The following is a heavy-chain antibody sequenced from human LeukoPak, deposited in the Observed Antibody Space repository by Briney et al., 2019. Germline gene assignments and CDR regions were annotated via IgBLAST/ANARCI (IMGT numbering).Heavy chain of an antibody. D-gene: IGHD3-10*01. Sequence: SETLSLTCAVSGGSISSSNWWSWVRQPPGKGLEWIGKIYHSGSTNYNPSLKSRVTISVDKSKNQFSLKLSSVTAADTAVYYCARVRYYGSGSYYIPVDLDYWGQGTLVTVSS. CDR2: IYHSGST. CDR3: ARVRYYGSGSYYIPVDLDY. J-gene: IGHJ4*02. V-gene: IGHV4-4*02. CDR1: GGSISSSNW.